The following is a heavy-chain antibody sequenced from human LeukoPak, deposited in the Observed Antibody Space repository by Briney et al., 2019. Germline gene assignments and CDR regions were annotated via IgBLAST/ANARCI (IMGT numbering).Heavy chain of an antibody. V-gene: IGHV4-59*01. CDR2: IYYSGST. CDR3: ARALYDSSGYYSYYFDY. J-gene: IGHJ4*02. Sequence: PSETLSLTCTVSGGSISSYYWSWIRQPPGKGLDWIGYIYYSGSTNYNPSLKSRVTISVDTSKNQFSLKLSSVTAADTAVYYCARALYDSSGYYSYYFDYWGQGTLVTVSS. D-gene: IGHD3-22*01. CDR1: GGSISSYY.